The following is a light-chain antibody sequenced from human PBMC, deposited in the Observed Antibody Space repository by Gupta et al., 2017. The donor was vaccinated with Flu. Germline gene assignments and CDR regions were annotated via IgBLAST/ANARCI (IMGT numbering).Light chain of an antibody. CDR2: GTS. CDR1: RRFSTD. V-gene: IGKV3-15*01. J-gene: IGKJ1*01. Sequence: PASLSVAPGERATLACRASRRFSTDLAWYQQKPGQPPRLLIYGTSTRATVIPVRFSGSGSGTEFTLTISSLQSEDFAIYYCQQDKTCPETFGQGTKVEI. CDR3: QQDKTCPET.